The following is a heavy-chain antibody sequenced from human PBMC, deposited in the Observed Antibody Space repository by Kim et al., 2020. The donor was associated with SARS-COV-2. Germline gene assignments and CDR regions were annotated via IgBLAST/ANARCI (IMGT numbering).Heavy chain of an antibody. D-gene: IGHD1-1*01. J-gene: IGHJ3*02. CDR2: IRSKANSYAT. V-gene: IGHV3-73*01. Sequence: GGSLRLSCAASGFTFSGSPLHWVRQASGKGRAWVGRIRSKANSYATGYAASVKGRFTISRDDSKNTAYLEMSGLKTEDTALYYCTRIPATTLAFWDAFDIWGQGTMVTISS. CDR1: GFTFSGSP. CDR3: TRIPATTLAFWDAFDI.